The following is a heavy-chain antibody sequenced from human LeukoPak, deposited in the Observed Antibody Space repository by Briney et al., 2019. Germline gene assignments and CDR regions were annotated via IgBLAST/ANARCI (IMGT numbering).Heavy chain of an antibody. CDR3: ARDSIVVVPAAFDY. D-gene: IGHD2-2*01. Sequence: GGSLRLSCAASGFTFSSYAMSWVRQAPGKGLEWVSSISSSSSYIYYADSVKGRFTISRDNAKNSLYLQMNSLRAEDTAVYYCARDSIVVVPAAFDYWGQGTLVTVSS. CDR2: ISSSSSYI. V-gene: IGHV3-21*01. CDR1: GFTFSSYA. J-gene: IGHJ4*02.